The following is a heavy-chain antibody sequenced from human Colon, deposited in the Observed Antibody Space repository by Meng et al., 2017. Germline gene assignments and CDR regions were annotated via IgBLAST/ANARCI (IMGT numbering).Heavy chain of an antibody. V-gene: IGHV3-15*01. CDR3: TTEKDCSDGSCPEC. CDR2: IKSKIDGGTT. Sequence: GESLKISCAGSGFTFRDAWMSWVRQAPGKGLEWVGRIKSKIDGGTTDYAAPVKGRFTISRDDSTTTLYLQMNSLKTEDTAVYYCTTEKDCSDGSCPECWGQGTLVTVSS. J-gene: IGHJ4*02. CDR1: GFTFRDAW. D-gene: IGHD2-15*01.